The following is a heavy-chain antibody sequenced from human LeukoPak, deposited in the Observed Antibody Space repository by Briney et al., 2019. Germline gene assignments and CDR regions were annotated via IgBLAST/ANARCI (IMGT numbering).Heavy chain of an antibody. Sequence: SETLSLTCAVYGGSFSGYYWSWIRQPPGKGLEWIGEINHSGSTNYNPSLKSRVTISVDTSKNQFSLKLSSVTAADTAVYYCARRSWYGYWFDPWGQGTLVTVSS. V-gene: IGHV4-34*01. D-gene: IGHD6-13*01. CDR2: INHSGST. J-gene: IGHJ5*02. CDR3: ARRSWYGYWFDP. CDR1: GGSFSGYY.